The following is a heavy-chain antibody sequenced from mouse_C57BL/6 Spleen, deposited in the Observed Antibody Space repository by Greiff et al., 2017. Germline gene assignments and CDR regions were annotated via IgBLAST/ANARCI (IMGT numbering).Heavy chain of an antibody. J-gene: IGHJ4*01. CDR3: ARDYSNYGYAMDY. CDR1: GYSITSGYY. CDR2: ISYDGSN. D-gene: IGHD2-5*01. Sequence: ESGPGLVKPSQSLSLTCSVTGYSITSGYYWNWIRQFPGNKLEWMGYISYDGSNNYNPSLKNRISITRDTSKNQFFLKLNSVTTEDTATYYCARDYSNYGYAMDYWGQGTSVTVSS. V-gene: IGHV3-6*01.